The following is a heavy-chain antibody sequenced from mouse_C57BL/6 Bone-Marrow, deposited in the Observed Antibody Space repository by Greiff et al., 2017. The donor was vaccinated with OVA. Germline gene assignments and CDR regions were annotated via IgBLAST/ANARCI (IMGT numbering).Heavy chain of an antibody. CDR2: IYPGSGST. J-gene: IGHJ4*01. CDR3: ARGTTVVAHYAMDY. D-gene: IGHD1-1*01. CDR1: GYTFTRYW. V-gene: IGHV1-55*01. Sequence: QVQLQQPGAELVKPGASVKMSCKASGYTFTRYWITWVKQRPGQGLEWIGDIYPGSGSTNYNEKFKSKATLTVDTSSSTAYMQLSSLTSEDSAVYYCARGTTVVAHYAMDYWGQGTSVTVSS.